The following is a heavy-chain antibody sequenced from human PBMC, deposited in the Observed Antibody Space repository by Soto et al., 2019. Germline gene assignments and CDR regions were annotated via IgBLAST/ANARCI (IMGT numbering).Heavy chain of an antibody. V-gene: IGHV3-23*01. CDR2: ISGSGGST. D-gene: IGHD3-9*01. CDR1: GFTFSSYA. Sequence: GSRRLSCAASGFTFSSYAMSWVRQAPGKGLEWVSAISGSGGSTYYADSVKGRFTISRDNSKNTLYLQMNSLRAEDTAVYYCAKDGNPIPYLTGYYRLGWFDPWGQGTLVTVSS. J-gene: IGHJ5*02. CDR3: AKDGNPIPYLTGYYRLGWFDP.